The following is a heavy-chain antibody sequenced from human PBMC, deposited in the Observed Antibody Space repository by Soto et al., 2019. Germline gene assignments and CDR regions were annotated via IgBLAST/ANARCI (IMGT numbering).Heavy chain of an antibody. Sequence: GGSLRLSCAASGFTFDDYAMHWVRQAPGKGLEWVSGISWNSGSIGYADSVKGRFTISRDNAKNSLYLQMNSLRAEDTALYYCAKYTSEDYYGSGNDAFDIWGQGTMVTVSS. CDR2: ISWNSGSI. D-gene: IGHD3-10*01. J-gene: IGHJ3*02. V-gene: IGHV3-9*01. CDR3: AKYTSEDYYGSGNDAFDI. CDR1: GFTFDDYA.